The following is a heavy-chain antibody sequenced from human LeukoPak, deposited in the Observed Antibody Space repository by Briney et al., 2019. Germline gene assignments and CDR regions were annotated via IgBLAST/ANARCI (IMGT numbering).Heavy chain of an antibody. V-gene: IGHV3-30*02. Sequence: PGGSLRLSCAASGFTFSSYGIHWVRQAPGKGLEWVAFIRYDGSNKYYTDSVKGRFTISRDNSKNTLYLQMNSLRAEDTAVYYCAKIPAAAGMNPRFDPWGQGTLVTVSS. CDR2: IRYDGSNK. CDR1: GFTFSSYG. J-gene: IGHJ5*02. CDR3: AKIPAAAGMNPRFDP. D-gene: IGHD6-13*01.